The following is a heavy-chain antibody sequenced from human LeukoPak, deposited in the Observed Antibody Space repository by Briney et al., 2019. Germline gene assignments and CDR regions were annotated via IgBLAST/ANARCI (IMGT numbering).Heavy chain of an antibody. CDR1: GYTFTSYA. J-gene: IGHJ6*03. CDR2: IIPIFGIP. Sequence: SVKVSRKASGYTFTSYAMNWVRQAPGQGLEWMGGIIPIFGIPDSAQKFQGRLTITADESTTTAYMELSSLRSDDTAIYYCGLSGNYYYYYMDVWGKGTTVTISS. V-gene: IGHV1-69*13. CDR3: GLSGNYYYYYMDV. D-gene: IGHD6-25*01.